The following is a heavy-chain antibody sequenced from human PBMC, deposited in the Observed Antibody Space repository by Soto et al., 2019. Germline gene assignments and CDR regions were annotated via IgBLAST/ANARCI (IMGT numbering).Heavy chain of an antibody. CDR3: ARDRGNAFDI. Sequence: GGSLRLSCAASGFTFSSYGMHWVRQAPGKGLEWVAAIWYDGSNKYYADSVKGQFTISRDNSKNTLYLQMNSLRAEDTAVYYCARDRGNAFDIWGQGTMVTVSS. CDR2: IWYDGSNK. J-gene: IGHJ3*02. CDR1: GFTFSSYG. V-gene: IGHV3-33*01. D-gene: IGHD1-1*01.